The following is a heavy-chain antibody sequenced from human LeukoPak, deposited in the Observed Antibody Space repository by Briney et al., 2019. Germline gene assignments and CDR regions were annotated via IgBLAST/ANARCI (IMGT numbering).Heavy chain of an antibody. Sequence: SVKVSCKASGYTFTSYDINWVRQATGQGLEWMGWMNPNSGNTGYAQKFQGRVTITRNTSISTAYMELSSLRSEDTAVYYCARGNYYGSGSYGWWFDPWGQGTLVTVSS. V-gene: IGHV1-8*03. CDR3: ARGNYYGSGSYGWWFDP. D-gene: IGHD3-10*01. CDR2: MNPNSGNT. J-gene: IGHJ5*02. CDR1: GYTFTSYD.